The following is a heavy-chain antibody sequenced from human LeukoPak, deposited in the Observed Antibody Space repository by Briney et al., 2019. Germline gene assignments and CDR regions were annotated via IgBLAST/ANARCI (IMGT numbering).Heavy chain of an antibody. J-gene: IGHJ4*02. CDR2: ISGSGGST. CDR3: AKSSYYDASGYYREYYFDS. V-gene: IGHV3-23*01. Sequence: GGSPRLSCVPSGFSFSNYAMSWVRQAPGKGLEWVSSISGSGGSTHYVDSVKGRFTISRDKTKNTLYLQMNSLRAEDTAVYYCAKSSYYDASGYYREYYFDSWGQGTLVTVSS. CDR1: GFSFSNYA. D-gene: IGHD3-22*01.